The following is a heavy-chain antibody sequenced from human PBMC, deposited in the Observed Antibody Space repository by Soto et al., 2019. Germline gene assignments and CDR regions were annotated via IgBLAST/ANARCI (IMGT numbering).Heavy chain of an antibody. CDR1: GFTFSNAW. J-gene: IGHJ4*02. V-gene: IGHV3-15*07. CDR2: IKSKADGGTT. Sequence: GGSLRLSCAASGFTFSNAWMNWVRQAPGKGLEWVGRIKSKADGGTTDDAAPVEGRFTISRDDSKSTLFLQMNSLKTDDTAVYYCTTEPEYSSSWEFDNWGPGTLVTVSS. D-gene: IGHD6-13*01. CDR3: TTEPEYSSSWEFDN.